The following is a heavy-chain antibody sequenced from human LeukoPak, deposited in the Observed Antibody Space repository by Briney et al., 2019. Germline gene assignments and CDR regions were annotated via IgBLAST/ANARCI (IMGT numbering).Heavy chain of an antibody. CDR3: ARGGRYSGYEYYYYMDV. Sequence: SETLSLTCTVSGGSISSSSYYWGWIRQPPGKGREWIGSIYYSGSTNYNPSLKSRVTISVDTSKNQFSLKLSSVTAADTAVYYCARGGRYSGYEYYYYMDVWGKGTTVTVSS. V-gene: IGHV4-39*07. CDR2: IYYSGST. J-gene: IGHJ6*03. D-gene: IGHD5-12*01. CDR1: GGSISSSSYY.